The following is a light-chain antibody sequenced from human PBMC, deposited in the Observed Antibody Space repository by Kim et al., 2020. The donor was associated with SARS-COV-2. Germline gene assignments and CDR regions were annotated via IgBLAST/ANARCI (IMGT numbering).Light chain of an antibody. CDR2: YDT. J-gene: IGLJ3*02. CDR3: QVWDNSRDQWV. Sequence: SYELTQPPSVSVAPGMTARITCGGNNIGSKSVHWYQQKPGQAPVLVIYYDTDRPSGIPERISGSNSGNTAALTISRVEAGDEADYYCQVWDNSRDQWVVGGGTQLTVL. CDR1: NIGSKS. V-gene: IGLV3-21*04.